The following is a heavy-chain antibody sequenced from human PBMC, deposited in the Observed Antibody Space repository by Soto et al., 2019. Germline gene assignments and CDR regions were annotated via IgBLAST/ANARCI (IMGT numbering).Heavy chain of an antibody. V-gene: IGHV3-30-3*01. D-gene: IGHD3-22*01. CDR1: GFTFSSYA. Sequence: QVQLVESGGGVVQPGRSLRLSCAASGFTFSSYAMHWVRQAPGKGLERVAVISYDGSNKYYADSVKGRFTISRDNSKNTLYLQMNSLRAEDTAVYYCARDTAFGTMIVVVTSIDYWGQGTLVTVSS. CDR2: ISYDGSNK. J-gene: IGHJ4*02. CDR3: ARDTAFGTMIVVVTSIDY.